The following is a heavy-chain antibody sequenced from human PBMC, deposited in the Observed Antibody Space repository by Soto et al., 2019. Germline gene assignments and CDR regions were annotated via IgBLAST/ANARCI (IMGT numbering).Heavy chain of an antibody. CDR3: ALPKNTLGWYNF. Sequence: QVQVVQSGAEVKKPGASVKVSCKTSGYTFTNYHVHWVRQAPGQGLEWMGAINHNGGSTTYAQHLQGIVTMTSDSSMSTVSMEMGSLRSDDSAVYYCALPKNTLGWYNFWGQGTLVTVS. CDR2: INHNGGST. D-gene: IGHD6-19*01. J-gene: IGHJ4*02. CDR1: GYTFTNYH. V-gene: IGHV1-46*01.